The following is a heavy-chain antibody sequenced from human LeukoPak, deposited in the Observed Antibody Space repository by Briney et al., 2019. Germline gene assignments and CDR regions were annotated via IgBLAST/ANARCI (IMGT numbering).Heavy chain of an antibody. J-gene: IGHJ4*02. D-gene: IGHD5-24*01. CDR3: ARDSQDGYNSAFDY. Sequence: ASVNVSCMASGGTFSSYAISWVRQAPGQGLEWMGRIIRIFCIANYAQKFQDRVTINADKSTSTAYMELSSLRSEETAVYYCARDSQDGYNSAFDYWGQGTLVTVSS. CDR1: GGTFSSYA. CDR2: IIRIFCIA. V-gene: IGHV1-69*10.